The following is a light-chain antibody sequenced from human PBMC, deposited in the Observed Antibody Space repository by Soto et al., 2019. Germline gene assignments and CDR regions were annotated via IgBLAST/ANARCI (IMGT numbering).Light chain of an antibody. J-gene: IGLJ2*01. CDR3: NSYAGSNVV. CDR1: SSDVGGYNY. V-gene: IGLV2-8*01. Sequence: QSALTQPPSASGSHGQSVTISCTGTSSDVGGYNYVSWYQQHPGKAPKLMIYEVSKRPSGVPDRFSGSKSGNTASLTVSGLQAEDEADYYCNSYAGSNVVFGGRTKLT. CDR2: EVS.